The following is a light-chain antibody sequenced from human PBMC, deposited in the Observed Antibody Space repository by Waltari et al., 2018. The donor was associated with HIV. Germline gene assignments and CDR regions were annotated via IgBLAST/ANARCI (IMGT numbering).Light chain of an antibody. Sequence: ETVMTQSPDSLSVSPGETVILSCRDSQSVSDVLAWYQQKPGRAPRLLIYEASTRNSGVPVKFRGTGSGTEFTLTISSLQSEDLGVYFCQQYMSWPRTFGQGTRVELK. CDR3: QQYMSWPRT. CDR1: QSVSDV. V-gene: IGKV3-15*01. J-gene: IGKJ1*01. CDR2: EAS.